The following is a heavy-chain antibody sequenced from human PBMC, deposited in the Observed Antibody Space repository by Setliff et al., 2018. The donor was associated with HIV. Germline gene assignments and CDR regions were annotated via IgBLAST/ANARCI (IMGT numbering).Heavy chain of an antibody. CDR2: IYYSGNT. D-gene: IGHD3-16*02. Sequence: PSETLSLTCNVSGGSISSYYWNWIRQPPGKGLEWIGYIYYSGNTNYNPSLKSRVSISLDTSKNQFSLKMNSVTAADTAVYFCARDLHANFHVIEIWGPGTMVTVSS. CDR3: ARDLHANFHVIEI. J-gene: IGHJ3*02. CDR1: GGSISSYY. V-gene: IGHV4-59*12.